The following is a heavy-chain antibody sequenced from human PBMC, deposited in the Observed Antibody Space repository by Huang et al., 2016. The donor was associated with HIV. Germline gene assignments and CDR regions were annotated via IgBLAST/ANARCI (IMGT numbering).Heavy chain of an antibody. V-gene: IGHV4-39*01. D-gene: IGHD3-22*01. CDR3: ARHFSYYDSSGYTPWDAFDI. CDR1: GGSITSGSYY. J-gene: IGHJ3*02. CDR2: IDYSGRT. Sequence: QLQLQGSGPGLVKPSETLSLTCTVSGGSITSGSYYWGWIRQPPGKGLGWVGSIDYSGRTDSNPSLKSRVTVSVDTSKNLFSLKLSSVTAADTAVYYCARHFSYYDSSGYTPWDAFDIWGQGTMVTVSS.